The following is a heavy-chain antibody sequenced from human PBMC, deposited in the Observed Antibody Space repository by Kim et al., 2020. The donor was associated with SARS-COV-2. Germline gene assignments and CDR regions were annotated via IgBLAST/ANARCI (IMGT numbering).Heavy chain of an antibody. CDR3: ARGRRGYSNRGDY. V-gene: IGHV4-34*01. CDR2: INHSGST. J-gene: IGHJ4*02. D-gene: IGHD4-4*01. Sequence: SETLSLTCAVYGGSFSGYYWSWIRQPPGKGLEWIGEINHSGSTNYNPSLKSRVTISVDTSKNQFSLKLSSVTAADTAVYYCARGRRGYSNRGDYWGQGTLVTVSS. CDR1: GGSFSGYY.